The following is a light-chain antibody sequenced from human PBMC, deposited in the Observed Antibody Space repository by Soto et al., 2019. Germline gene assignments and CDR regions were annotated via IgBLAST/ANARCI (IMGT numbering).Light chain of an antibody. CDR2: DAS. CDR3: QQYNNWPPYT. V-gene: IGKV3-15*01. Sequence: EIVMTQSPATLSVSPGERATLSCRASQSVGTDLAWYQQKPGQAPRLIIYDASTRATGIPARFSGSGSGTEFTLPISSLQSEDFAVYYCQQYNNWPPYTFGQGTKLEIK. J-gene: IGKJ2*01. CDR1: QSVGTD.